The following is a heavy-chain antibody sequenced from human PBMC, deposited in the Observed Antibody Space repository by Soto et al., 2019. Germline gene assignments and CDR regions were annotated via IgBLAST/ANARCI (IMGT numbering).Heavy chain of an antibody. V-gene: IGHV1-8*01. CDR1: GYTFTSYD. Sequence: GASVKVSCKASGYTFTSYDINWVRQATGQGLEWMGWMNPNSGNTGYAQKFQGRVTMTRNTSISAAYMELSSLRSEDTAVYYCAREHRRYCSSTSCYDYYYYYMDVWGKGTTATVS. J-gene: IGHJ6*03. CDR2: MNPNSGNT. D-gene: IGHD2-2*01. CDR3: AREHRRYCSSTSCYDYYYYYMDV.